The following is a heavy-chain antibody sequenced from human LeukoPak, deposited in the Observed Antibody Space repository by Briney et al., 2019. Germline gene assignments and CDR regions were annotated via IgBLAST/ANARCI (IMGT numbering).Heavy chain of an antibody. CDR3: ARSPCTSASRPRRNVFDI. J-gene: IGHJ3*02. CDR1: GGSINNYY. CDR2: MYYSGST. Sequence: SETLSLTCTVSGGSINNYYWSWIRQPPGKGLEWIGYMYYSGSTNYNPSLESRVTISGDTSKNQFSLKLSSVAAADTAMYYCARSPCTSASRPRRNVFDIWGQGTMVTVSS. D-gene: IGHD2-2*01. V-gene: IGHV4-59*08.